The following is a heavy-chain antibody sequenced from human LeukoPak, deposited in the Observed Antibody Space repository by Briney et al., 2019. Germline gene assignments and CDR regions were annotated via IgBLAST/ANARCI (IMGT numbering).Heavy chain of an antibody. CDR3: ARHRGSGYPHFDY. CDR2: IYYSGST. V-gene: IGHV4-59*01. Sequence: PSETLSLTCTASGGSINNYYWSWIRQPPGKGLEWIGYIYYSGSTNYNPSLKSRVTISVDTSKNQFSLKMSSLTAADTAVYYCARHRGSGYPHFDYWGQGTLVTVSS. D-gene: IGHD3-22*01. J-gene: IGHJ4*02. CDR1: GGSINNYY.